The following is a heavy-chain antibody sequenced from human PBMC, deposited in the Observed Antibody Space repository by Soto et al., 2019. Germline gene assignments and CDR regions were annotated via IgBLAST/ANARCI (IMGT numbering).Heavy chain of an antibody. V-gene: IGHV3-23*01. CDR2: ISSSGNGT. CDR3: AKRFFGSGSPPGAFDV. J-gene: IGHJ3*01. D-gene: IGHD3-10*01. Sequence: GGSLRLSCAASGFTFTNYAMNWVRQAPGKGPEWVSFISSSGNGTYYADSVKGRFTISRDNSKNTLYLQMNNLRAEDTAIYYCAKRFFGSGSPPGAFDVWGQGTMVTVSS. CDR1: GFTFTNYA.